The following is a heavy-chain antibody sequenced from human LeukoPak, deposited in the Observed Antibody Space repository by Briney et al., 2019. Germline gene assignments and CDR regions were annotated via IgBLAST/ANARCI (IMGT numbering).Heavy chain of an antibody. J-gene: IGHJ6*02. V-gene: IGHV4-34*01. CDR2: INHSGST. D-gene: IGHD6-19*01. Sequence: KPSETLSLTCAVYGGSFSGYYWSWIRQPPGKGLEWIGEINHSGSTNYNPSLKSRVTMSVDTSKNQFSLKLSSVPAADTAVYYCARGRLKQWLVRYADYYYGMDVWGQGTTVTVSS. CDR3: ARGRLKQWLVRYADYYYGMDV. CDR1: GGSFSGYY.